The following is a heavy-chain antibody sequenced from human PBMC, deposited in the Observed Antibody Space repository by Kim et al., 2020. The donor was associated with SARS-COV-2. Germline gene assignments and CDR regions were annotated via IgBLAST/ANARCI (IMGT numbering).Heavy chain of an antibody. CDR3: ARALKYSSSLYGTDFDY. CDR2: IWYDGSNK. D-gene: IGHD6-13*01. Sequence: GGSLRLSCAASGFTFSSYGMHWVRQAPVKGLEWVAVIWYDGSNKYYADSVKGRFTISRDNSKNTLYLQRNSLRAEDTAVYYCARALKYSSSLYGTDFDYWGQGTLVTVSS. V-gene: IGHV3-33*08. CDR1: GFTFSSYG. J-gene: IGHJ4*02.